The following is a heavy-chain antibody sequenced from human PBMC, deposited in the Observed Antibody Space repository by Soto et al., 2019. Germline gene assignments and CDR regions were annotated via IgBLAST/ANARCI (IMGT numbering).Heavy chain of an antibody. Sequence: ASVKVSCKASGYPFSSYAIKWVRQAPGQGLEWMGGISPIFGTTNYSQKFQGRVTITADESTTTAYMELSSLRSDDTAVYYCARDQISSTLPRLDPWGQGTLVTVSS. D-gene: IGHD6-13*01. CDR2: ISPIFGTT. J-gene: IGHJ5*02. CDR1: GYPFSSYA. CDR3: ARDQISSTLPRLDP. V-gene: IGHV1-69*13.